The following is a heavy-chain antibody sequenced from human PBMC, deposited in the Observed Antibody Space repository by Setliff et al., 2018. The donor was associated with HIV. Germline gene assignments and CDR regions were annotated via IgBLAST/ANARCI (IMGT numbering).Heavy chain of an antibody. J-gene: IGHJ4*02. D-gene: IGHD6-19*01. CDR1: GGSVSSGSYY. V-gene: IGHV4-61*01. Sequence: PSETLSLTCTVSGGSVSSGSYYWCWIRQPPGKRLEWIGEVTHSGRTNYNPSIESRGTTSVDTSKKQSSLRLTSATAADTAVYYCARGVRDNSGWSSYYFDDWGQGTLVTVSS. CDR3: ARGVRDNSGWSSYYFDD. CDR2: VTHSGRT.